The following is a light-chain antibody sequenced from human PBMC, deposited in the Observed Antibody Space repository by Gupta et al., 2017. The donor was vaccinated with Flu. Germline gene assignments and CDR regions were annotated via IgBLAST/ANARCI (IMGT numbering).Light chain of an antibody. V-gene: IGKV1-39*01. CDR1: QNISSY. CDR2: AAS. Sequence: DIQMTQSPSSLSASVGERVTITCRASQNISSYLNWYQQKPGKAPKLLIYAASSWQSGVPSGFSGSGNGTDFTLTISSRQPEDFATYYCQQSDSYPRVTFGHGTKVDIK. J-gene: IGKJ3*01. CDR3: QQSDSYPRVT.